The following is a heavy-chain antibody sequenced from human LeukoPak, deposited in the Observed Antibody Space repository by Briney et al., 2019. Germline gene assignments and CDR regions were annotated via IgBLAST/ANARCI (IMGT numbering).Heavy chain of an antibody. V-gene: IGHV3-66*01. Sequence: TGGSLRLSCAASGFTVSSNYMSWVRQAPGKGLEWVSVIYSGGSTYYADSVKGRFTISRDNSKNTLYLQMNSLRAEDTAVYYCARDRSYRRYGMDVWGQGTTVTVSS. D-gene: IGHD5-18*01. CDR2: IYSGGST. J-gene: IGHJ6*02. CDR1: GFTVSSNY. CDR3: ARDRSYRRYGMDV.